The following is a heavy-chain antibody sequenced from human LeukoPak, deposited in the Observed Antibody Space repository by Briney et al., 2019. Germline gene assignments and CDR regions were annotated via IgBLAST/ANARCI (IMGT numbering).Heavy chain of an antibody. CDR1: GGSIITTNYY. J-gene: IGHJ5*02. CDR3: ARLMHADKPFDP. V-gene: IGHV4-61*05. Sequence: PSGTLSLTCTVSGGSIITTNYYWGWIRQPPGKGLEWIGYIYYSGSTNYNPSLKSRVTISVDTSKNQFSLKLSSVTAADTAVYYCARLMHADKPFDPWGQGTLVTVSS. CDR2: IYYSGST.